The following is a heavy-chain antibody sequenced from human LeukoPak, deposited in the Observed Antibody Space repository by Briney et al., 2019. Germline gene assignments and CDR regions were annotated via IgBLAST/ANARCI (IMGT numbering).Heavy chain of an antibody. J-gene: IGHJ4*02. V-gene: IGHV4-59*01. D-gene: IGHD1-1*01. CDR3: ARASGNWNDGIDY. Sequence: PSETLSLTCTVSGGSISSYYWSWIRQPPGKGLEWIGNIYYTGSTNYNPSPKSRVTISVDTSKNQFSLKLRSVTAADTAVYYCARASGNWNDGIDYWGQGTLVTVSS. CDR1: GGSISSYY. CDR2: IYYTGST.